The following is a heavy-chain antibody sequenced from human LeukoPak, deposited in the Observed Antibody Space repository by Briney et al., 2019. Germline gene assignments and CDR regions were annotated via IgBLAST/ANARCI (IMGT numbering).Heavy chain of an antibody. D-gene: IGHD2-15*01. V-gene: IGHV3-33*06. CDR2: IWYDGSNK. CDR3: AKERNDCSGGSCHYLDAFDI. J-gene: IGHJ3*02. Sequence: GGSLRLSCAPSGFTFSSYGMHWVRQAPGKGLEWVAVIWYDGSNKYYADSVKGRFTISRDNSKNTLYLQMNSLRAEDTAVYYCAKERNDCSGGSCHYLDAFDIWGQGTMATVSS. CDR1: GFTFSSYG.